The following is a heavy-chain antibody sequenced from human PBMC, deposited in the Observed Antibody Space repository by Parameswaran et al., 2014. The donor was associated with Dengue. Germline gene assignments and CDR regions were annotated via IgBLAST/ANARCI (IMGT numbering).Heavy chain of an antibody. D-gene: IGHD2/OR15-2a*01. V-gene: IGHV1-46*01. Sequence: WVRQAPGQGLEWMGIINPSGGGTRYAQKFQGRVTMTRDTSTSTVYMELSSLRSEDTAVYYCARDQIIDYYYGMDVWGQGTTVTVSS. CDR2: INPSGGGT. CDR3: ARDQIIDYYYGMDV. J-gene: IGHJ6*02.